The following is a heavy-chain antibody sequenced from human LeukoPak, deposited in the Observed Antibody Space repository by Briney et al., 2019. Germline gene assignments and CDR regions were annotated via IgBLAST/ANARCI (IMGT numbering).Heavy chain of an antibody. Sequence: SETLSLTCTVSGGSLSSYYWSWIRQPPGKGLEWIGYIYHSGSTNYNPSLKSRVTISVDTSKNQFSLKLSSVTAADTAVYYCARDEAGSSVSFDYWGQGTLVTVSS. V-gene: IGHV4-59*12. D-gene: IGHD1-26*01. CDR2: IYHSGST. CDR1: GGSLSSYY. J-gene: IGHJ4*02. CDR3: ARDEAGSSVSFDY.